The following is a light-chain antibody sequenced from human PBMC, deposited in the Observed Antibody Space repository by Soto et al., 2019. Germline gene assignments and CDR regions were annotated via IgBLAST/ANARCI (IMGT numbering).Light chain of an antibody. J-gene: IGKJ2*01. CDR2: DAS. Sequence: DIQMTQSPSSLSASVGDRVTITCQASQDISNYLNWYQQKPGKAPKLLIYDASNLETGVPSRFSGSGSGSDFTFTISSLQPEDIGTYYCQQYDNLPPYTFGQGTKLDIK. CDR1: QDISNY. V-gene: IGKV1-33*01. CDR3: QQYDNLPPYT.